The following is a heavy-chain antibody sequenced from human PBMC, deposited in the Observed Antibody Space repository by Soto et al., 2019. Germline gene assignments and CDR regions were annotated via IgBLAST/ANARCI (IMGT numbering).Heavy chain of an antibody. D-gene: IGHD2-2*01. CDR2: IIPILGIA. V-gene: IGHV1-69*02. CDR3: ARVGGYCSSTSCYGFDYYYGMDV. Sequence: SVKVSCKASGGTFSSYTISWVRQAPGQGLEWMGRIIPILGIANYAQKFQGRVTITADKSTSTAYMELSSLRSEDTAVYYCARVGGYCSSTSCYGFDYYYGMDVWGQGTTVTVSS. J-gene: IGHJ6*02. CDR1: GGTFSSYT.